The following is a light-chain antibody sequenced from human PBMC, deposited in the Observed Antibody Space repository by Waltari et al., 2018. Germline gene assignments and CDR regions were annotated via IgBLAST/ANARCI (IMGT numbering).Light chain of an antibody. J-gene: IGLJ2*01. CDR2: SNT. CDR1: SSNIGSNT. CDR3: AAWDDSLNGNVV. V-gene: IGLV1-44*01. Sequence: QSVLTQPPSASGTPGQGVTISCSGSSSNIGSNTVNWYQQLPGTAPKLLIYSNTRRPAGVPDRFSGSKSGTSASLAISGLQSEDEADYYCAAWDDSLNGNVVFGGGTKLTVL.